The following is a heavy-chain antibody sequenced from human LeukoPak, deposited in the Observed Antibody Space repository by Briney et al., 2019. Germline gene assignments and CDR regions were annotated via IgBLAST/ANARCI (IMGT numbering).Heavy chain of an antibody. CDR1: GYSISSGYY. V-gene: IGHV4-38-2*02. Sequence: PSETLSLTCTVSGYSISSGYYWGWIRQPPGKGLEWIGSIYHSGSTYYNPSLKGRVAISVDTSKNQFSLILSSVTAADTAVYYCARGLAAAAGQAFDIWGQGTMVTVSS. CDR3: ARGLAAAAGQAFDI. CDR2: IYHSGST. D-gene: IGHD6-13*01. J-gene: IGHJ3*02.